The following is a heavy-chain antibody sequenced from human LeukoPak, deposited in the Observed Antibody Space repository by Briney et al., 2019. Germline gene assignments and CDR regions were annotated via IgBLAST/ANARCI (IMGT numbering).Heavy chain of an antibody. J-gene: IGHJ4*02. CDR3: AREIDGGEYYGDYGVDY. V-gene: IGHV3-74*01. CDR1: GFTSSSYW. D-gene: IGHD4-17*01. CDR2: INNDGTYT. Sequence: PGGSLRLSCAVSGFTSSSYWMHWVRQAPGKGLVWVSRINNDGTYTVYADSVKGRFTISRDNAKNTLYLQMNSLRAEDTAVYYCAREIDGGEYYGDYGVDYWGQGTLVTVSS.